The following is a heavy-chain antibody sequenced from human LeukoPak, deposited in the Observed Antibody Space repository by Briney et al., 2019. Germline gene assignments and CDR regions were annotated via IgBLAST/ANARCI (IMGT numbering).Heavy chain of an antibody. V-gene: IGHV4-4*02. CDR1: GGSIRSSNW. CDR2: IYHSGST. CDR3: ARDLSSTSTSYYYGMDV. J-gene: IGHJ6*02. D-gene: IGHD2-2*01. Sequence: SETLSLTCAVSGGSIRSSNWWSWVRQPPGKGLECIGEIYHSGSTNYNPSLKSRVTISVDKSKNQFSLKLSSVTAADTAVYYCARDLSSTSTSYYYGMDVWGQGTTVTVSS.